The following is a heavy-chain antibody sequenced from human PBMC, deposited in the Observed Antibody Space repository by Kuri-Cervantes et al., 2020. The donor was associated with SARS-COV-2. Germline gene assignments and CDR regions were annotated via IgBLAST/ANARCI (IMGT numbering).Heavy chain of an antibody. D-gene: IGHD1-26*01. Sequence: GGSLTLSCAASGVTFSDYAMHWVRQAPGQGLDWVAFISYDVTNAYYGDSVKGRFTISRDNSKNTLYLEMNSLRAEDTALYYCAKWALCEKCGISEEPFDYWGQGTLVTVSS. CDR1: GVTFSDYA. V-gene: IGHV3-30*18. J-gene: IGHJ4*02. CDR3: AKWALCEKCGISEEPFDY. CDR2: ISYDVTNA.